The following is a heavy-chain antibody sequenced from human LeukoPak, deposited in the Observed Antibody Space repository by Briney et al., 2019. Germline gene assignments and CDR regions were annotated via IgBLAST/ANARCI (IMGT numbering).Heavy chain of an antibody. D-gene: IGHD7-27*01. CDR1: GGSISSYY. CDR3: ARVSNWGFDY. CDR2: IYYSGST. V-gene: IGHV4-59*01. Sequence: PSETLSLTCTVSGGSISSYYWSSIRQPPGMGLEWIGYIYYSGSTNYNPSLKSRVTISVDTSKNQFSLKLSSVTAADTAVYYCARVSNWGFDYWGQGTLVTVSS. J-gene: IGHJ4*02.